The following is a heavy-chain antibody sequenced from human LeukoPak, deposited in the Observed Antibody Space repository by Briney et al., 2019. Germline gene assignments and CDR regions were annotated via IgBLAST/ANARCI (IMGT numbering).Heavy chain of an antibody. Sequence: SETLSLTCTVSGVSISSYYWSWIRQPPGKGLEYIGYIYYSGSTNYNPSLKSRVTISVDTSKNQFSLKLTSVTAADTAVYYCARGSSRDDAFDIWGQGTMVTVSS. CDR2: IYYSGST. CDR3: ARGSSRDDAFDI. D-gene: IGHD6-6*01. CDR1: GVSISSYY. V-gene: IGHV4-59*01. J-gene: IGHJ3*02.